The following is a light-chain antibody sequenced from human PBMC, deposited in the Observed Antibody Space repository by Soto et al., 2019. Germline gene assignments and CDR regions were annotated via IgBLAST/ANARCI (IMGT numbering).Light chain of an antibody. J-gene: IGKJ4*01. CDR1: QSVSSN. V-gene: IGKV3-15*01. Sequence: EIVMTQSPATLSVSPGERATLSCRASQSVSSNLAWYQQKPGQAPRLLIYGASTRATGIPTRFSGSGSGTEFTLTNSSLHSEDFAVYSCQYYNTWPQLTFGGANKVEF. CDR3: QYYNTWPQLT. CDR2: GAS.